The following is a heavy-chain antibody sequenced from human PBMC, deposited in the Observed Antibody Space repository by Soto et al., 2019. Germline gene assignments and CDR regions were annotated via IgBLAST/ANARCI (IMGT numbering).Heavy chain of an antibody. D-gene: IGHD3-16*02. CDR2: ISGSSGHT. CDR3: ATGPSEYIWGSDLRYCDY. J-gene: IGHJ4*02. Sequence: EVQLLESGGGLVQPGGSLRLSCAASGFTFSSFAMTWVRQAPGKGLEWVSAISGSSGHTYYADSVKGRFTISRDNSKNTLYLQMDSLSAEDTAVYYCATGPSEYIWGSDLRYCDYWGQGSLVTVSS. V-gene: IGHV3-23*01. CDR1: GFTFSSFA.